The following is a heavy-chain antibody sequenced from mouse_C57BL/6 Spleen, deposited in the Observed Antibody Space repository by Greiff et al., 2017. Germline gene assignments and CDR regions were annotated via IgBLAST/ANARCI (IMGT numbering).Heavy chain of an antibody. V-gene: IGHV1-18*01. D-gene: IGHD1-1*01. CDR2: INPNNGGT. CDR1: GYTFTDYN. CDR3: ARGDYGSS. J-gene: IGHJ3*01. Sequence: VQLQQSGPELVKPGASVKIPCKASGYTFTDYNMDWVKQSPGQSLEWIGDINPNNGGTIYNQKFKGKATLTVDKSSSTAYMQLRSLTSEDTAGYYCARGDYGSSWGQGTLVTVSA.